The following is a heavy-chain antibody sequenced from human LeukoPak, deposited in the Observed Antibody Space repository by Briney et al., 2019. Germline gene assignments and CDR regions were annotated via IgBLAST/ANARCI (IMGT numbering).Heavy chain of an antibody. CDR1: GGTFSSYA. CDR2: IIPIFGTA. Sequence: ASVKVSCKASGGTFSSYAISWARQAPGQGLEWMGGIIPIFGTANYAQKFQGRVTITTDESTSTAYMELSSLRSEDTAVYYCARVADSSGYALFDYWSQGTLVTVSS. CDR3: ARVADSSGYALFDY. V-gene: IGHV1-69*05. J-gene: IGHJ4*02. D-gene: IGHD3-22*01.